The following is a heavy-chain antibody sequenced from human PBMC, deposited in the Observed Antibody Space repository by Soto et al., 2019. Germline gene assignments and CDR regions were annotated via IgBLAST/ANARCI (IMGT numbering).Heavy chain of an antibody. J-gene: IGHJ6*02. CDR2: IIPIFGTA. D-gene: IGHD4-4*01. V-gene: IGHV1-69*06. CDR1: GGTFSSYA. Sequence: ASVKVSCKASGGTFSSYAISWVRQAPGQGLEWMGGIIPIFGTANYAQKFQGRVTITADKSTSTAYMELSSLRYEDTAVYYCARSEPPNKVTTFIISSYYDYYYYYGMDVWG. CDR3: ARSEPPNKVTTFIISSYYDYYYYYGMDV.